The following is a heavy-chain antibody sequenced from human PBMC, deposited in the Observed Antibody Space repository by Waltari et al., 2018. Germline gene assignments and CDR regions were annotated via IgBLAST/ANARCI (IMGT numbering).Heavy chain of an antibody. Sequence: EVQLVESGGGLVQPGGSLRLSCAASGFTFSGHWMSWVRQAPGKGLEWVANIKQDGSEKYYVDSVKGRFTISRDNAKNSLYLQMNSLRAEDTAVYYCASEPLSSGWYGYWGQGTLVTVSS. CDR2: IKQDGSEK. CDR3: ASEPLSSGWYGY. D-gene: IGHD6-19*01. V-gene: IGHV3-7*01. CDR1: GFTFSGHW. J-gene: IGHJ4*02.